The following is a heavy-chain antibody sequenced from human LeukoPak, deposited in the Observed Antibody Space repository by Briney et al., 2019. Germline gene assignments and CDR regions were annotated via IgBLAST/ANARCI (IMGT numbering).Heavy chain of an antibody. Sequence: GGSLRLSCAASGFTFNTYWMHWVRQVPGKGLVWVSRINTVGSSTSYADSVKGRFAISRDNAQNTLYLQMNSLRAEDTAVYYCARVISSSWYAGYDYWGQGTLVTVSS. V-gene: IGHV3-74*01. J-gene: IGHJ4*02. CDR1: GFTFNTYW. CDR2: INTVGSST. CDR3: ARVISSSWYAGYDY. D-gene: IGHD6-13*01.